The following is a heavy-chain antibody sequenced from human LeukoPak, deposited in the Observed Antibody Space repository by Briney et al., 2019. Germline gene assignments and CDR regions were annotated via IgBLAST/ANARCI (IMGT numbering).Heavy chain of an antibody. J-gene: IGHJ4*02. D-gene: IGHD2-15*01. Sequence: PGGSLRLSCAASGFTFDIYAMHWVRQAPGKGLEWVAVMSYDGSNKYYADSVKGRFTISRDNSRNTLHLRMSSLRVADTAVYYCARDQVELCSSGSCYVIDNWGPGTLVAVSS. CDR2: MSYDGSNK. CDR1: GFTFDIYA. CDR3: ARDQVELCSSGSCYVIDN. V-gene: IGHV3-30*04.